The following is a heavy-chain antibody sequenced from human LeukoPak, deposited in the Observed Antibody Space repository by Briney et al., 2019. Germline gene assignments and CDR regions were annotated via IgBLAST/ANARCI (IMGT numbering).Heavy chain of an antibody. J-gene: IGHJ4*02. CDR1: GYTFTGYF. D-gene: IGHD2-21*02. CDR3: ARHIVVVTAGYYFDY. V-gene: IGHV1-2*02. CDR2: INPNSGGT. Sequence: ASVKVSCKASGYTFTGYFIHWVRQVPGQGLEWMGWINPNSGGTNYAQKFQGRVTMTRDTSISTAYMELSRLRSDDTAVYYCARHIVVVTAGYYFDYWGQGTLVTVSS.